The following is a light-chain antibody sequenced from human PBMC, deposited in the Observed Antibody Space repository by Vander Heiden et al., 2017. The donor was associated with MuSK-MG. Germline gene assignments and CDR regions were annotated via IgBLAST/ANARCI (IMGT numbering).Light chain of an antibody. J-gene: IGKJ1*01. CDR1: QIVSGY. Sequence: DIQLTQSPSSVSASVGDRVTITCRGRQIVSGYLNWWQQKPGKAPKFLITETSNVQNGVPSRFSGRGSGTDFTLTISRLQPEDFATYYCQQSDSTPLTFGQGTTVDI. CDR2: ETS. V-gene: IGKV1-39*01. CDR3: QQSDSTPLT.